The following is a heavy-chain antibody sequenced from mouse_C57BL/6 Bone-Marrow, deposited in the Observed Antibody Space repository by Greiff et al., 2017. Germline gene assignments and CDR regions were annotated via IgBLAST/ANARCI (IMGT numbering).Heavy chain of an antibody. Sequence: EVQVVESGGGFVQPKGSLKLSCAASGFTFNTYAMHWVRQAPGKGLEWVARISSKSSNYATYYADSVKDRFTISRDDSQSMLYLQMNSLKSEDTAMYYCVRGSIRRGFAYWGQGTLVTVSA. D-gene: IGHD1-2*01. CDR1: GFTFNTYA. J-gene: IGHJ3*01. V-gene: IGHV10-3*01. CDR3: VRGSIRRGFAY. CDR2: ISSKSSNYAT.